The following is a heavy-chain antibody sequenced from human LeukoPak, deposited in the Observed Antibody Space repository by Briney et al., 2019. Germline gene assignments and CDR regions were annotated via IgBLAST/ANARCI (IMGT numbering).Heavy chain of an antibody. CDR1: GFTFSSYS. Sequence: GGSLRLSCAASGFTFSSYSMNWVRQAPGKGLEWVSAISSSGRYMYYADSVKGRFTISRDNANNSLYLQMDSLRAEDTAVYYCAKDVRSDYFDYWGQGTLVTVSS. J-gene: IGHJ4*02. CDR3: AKDVRSDYFDY. CDR2: ISSSGRYM. V-gene: IGHV3-21*01.